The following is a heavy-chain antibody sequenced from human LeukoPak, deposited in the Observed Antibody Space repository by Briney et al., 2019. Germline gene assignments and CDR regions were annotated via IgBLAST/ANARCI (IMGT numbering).Heavy chain of an antibody. CDR2: INPNSGGT. J-gene: IGHJ4*02. Sequence: ASVKVSCKASGYTFTSYGISWVRQAPGQGLEWMGWINPNSGGTNSAQKFQGRVTMTTDTSISTAYMELSRLRSDDTAVYYCARVGSDSSGWRRFDYWGQGTLVTVSS. V-gene: IGHV1-2*02. CDR1: GYTFTSYG. CDR3: ARVGSDSSGWRRFDY. D-gene: IGHD6-19*01.